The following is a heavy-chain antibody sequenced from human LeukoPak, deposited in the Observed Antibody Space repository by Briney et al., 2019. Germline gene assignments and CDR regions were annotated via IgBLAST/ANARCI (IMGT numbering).Heavy chain of an antibody. V-gene: IGHV1-8*01. Sequence: ASVKVSCKTSGYPFTTYEINWVRQAAGQGLEWMGWVHPDTGYADYAQKFQGRVTMTSDTSISTAYMELSSLRSDDTAVYFCARGPRNDPWGQGTLVTVSS. CDR1: GYPFTTYE. CDR3: ARGPRNDP. CDR2: VHPDTGYA. J-gene: IGHJ5*02. D-gene: IGHD1-14*01.